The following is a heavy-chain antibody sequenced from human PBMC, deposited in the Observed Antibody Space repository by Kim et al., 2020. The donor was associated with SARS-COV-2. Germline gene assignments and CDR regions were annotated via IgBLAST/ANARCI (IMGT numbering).Heavy chain of an antibody. CDR3: ARDPVGGSSADYYYYYGMDV. Sequence: SVKVSCKASGGTFSSYAISWVRQAPGQGLEWMGGIIPIFGTANYAQKFQGRVTITADESTSTAYMELSSLRSEDTAVYYCARDPVGGSSADYYYYYGMDVWGQGTTVTVSS. D-gene: IGHD6-6*01. CDR1: GGTFSSYA. J-gene: IGHJ6*02. CDR2: IIPIFGTA. V-gene: IGHV1-69*13.